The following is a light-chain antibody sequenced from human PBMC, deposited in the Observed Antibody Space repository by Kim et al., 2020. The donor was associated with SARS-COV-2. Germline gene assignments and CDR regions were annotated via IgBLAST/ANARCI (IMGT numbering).Light chain of an antibody. CDR2: DVS. CDR3: SSYTSSSTRV. CDR1: SSDVGGYNY. J-gene: IGLJ3*02. V-gene: IGLV2-14*03. Sequence: GPSSTISCTGTSSDVGGYNYVSWYQQHPGKAPKLMIYDVSNRPSGVSNRFSGSKSGNTASLTISGLQAEDEADYYCSSYTSSSTRVFGGGTKLTVL.